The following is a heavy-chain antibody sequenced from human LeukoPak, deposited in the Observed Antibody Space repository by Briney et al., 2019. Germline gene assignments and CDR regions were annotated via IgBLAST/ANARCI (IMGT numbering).Heavy chain of an antibody. J-gene: IGHJ4*02. D-gene: IGHD3-9*01. V-gene: IGHV1-2*02. CDR3: ARDPGLRYFDWLDYFDY. CDR2: INPNSGGT. CDR1: GYTFTGYY. Sequence: VASVKVSCKASGYTFTGYYMHWVRQAPGQGLEWMGWINPNSGGTNYAQKFQGRVTMTRDTSISTAYMELSRLRSEDTAVYYCARDPGLRYFDWLDYFDYWGQGTLVTVSS.